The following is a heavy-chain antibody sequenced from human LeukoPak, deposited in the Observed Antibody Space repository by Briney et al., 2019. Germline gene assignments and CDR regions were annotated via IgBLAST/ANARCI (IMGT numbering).Heavy chain of an antibody. D-gene: IGHD6-13*01. J-gene: IGHJ4*02. Sequence: SETLSLTCAVYGGSFSGYYWSWIRQPPREGLEWIGEINHSGSTNYNPSLKSRVTISVDTSKNQFSLKLSSVTAADTAVYYCARGFGSSPDYWGQGTLVTVSS. CDR3: ARGFGSSPDY. CDR2: INHSGST. V-gene: IGHV4-34*01. CDR1: GGSFSGYY.